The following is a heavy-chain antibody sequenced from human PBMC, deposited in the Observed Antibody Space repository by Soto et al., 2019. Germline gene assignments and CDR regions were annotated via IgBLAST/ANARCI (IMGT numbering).Heavy chain of an antibody. J-gene: IGHJ4*02. D-gene: IGHD1-26*01. Sequence: EVQLAESGGGLVQPGRSLRLSCAASGFTFDDYAMYWVRLAPGKGLEWVSGITWNSGSIDYADSVKGRFTISRDNAKNSLYLQMNSLRAEDTALYYCAKSLDVVGATAAIDYWGQGTLVTVSS. CDR3: AKSLDVVGATAAIDY. V-gene: IGHV3-9*01. CDR1: GFTFDDYA. CDR2: ITWNSGSI.